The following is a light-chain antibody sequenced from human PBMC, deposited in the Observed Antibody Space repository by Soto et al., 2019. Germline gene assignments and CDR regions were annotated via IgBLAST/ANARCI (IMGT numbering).Light chain of an antibody. V-gene: IGLV4-60*02. CDR1: SGHSSYI. J-gene: IGLJ3*02. CDR2: LEGSGSY. CDR3: ETWDSNTRV. Sequence: QLVLTQSSSASASLGSSVKLTCTLSSGHSSYIIAWHQQQPGKAPRYLMKLEGSGSYNKGSGVPDRFSGSSSGADRYLTIAHLPVEDEADYYCETWDSNTRVFGGGTKLTVL.